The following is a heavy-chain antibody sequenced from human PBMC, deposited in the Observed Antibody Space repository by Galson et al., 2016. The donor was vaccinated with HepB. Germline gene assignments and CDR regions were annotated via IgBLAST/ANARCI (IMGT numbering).Heavy chain of an antibody. J-gene: IGHJ4*02. Sequence: SLRLSCAVSGFSLSRYDIDWVRQAPGKGLEWVASLSSDGRNEEYADSVKGRFTISRDNFKSTMYLQMNSLRIEDTAVYYCASTYGGVERHEYWGQGTLVSVSS. CDR1: GFSLSRYD. CDR2: LSSDGRNE. V-gene: IGHV3-30*03. CDR3: ASTYGGVERHEY. D-gene: IGHD1-1*01.